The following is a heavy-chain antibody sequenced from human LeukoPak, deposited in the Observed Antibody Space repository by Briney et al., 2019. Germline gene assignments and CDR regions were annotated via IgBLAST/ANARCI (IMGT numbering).Heavy chain of an antibody. CDR3: ARDYSYGYKNDAFDI. V-gene: IGHV3-48*03. CDR1: GFTFSSYE. CDR2: ITSSGSTI. D-gene: IGHD5-18*01. Sequence: QSGGSLRLSCAASGFTFSSYEMNWVRQAPGRGLEWVSYITSSGSTIYYADSVKGRFTISRDNAKNSLFLQMNSLTAEDTAVYYCARDYSYGYKNDAFDIWGQGTMVTVSS. J-gene: IGHJ3*02.